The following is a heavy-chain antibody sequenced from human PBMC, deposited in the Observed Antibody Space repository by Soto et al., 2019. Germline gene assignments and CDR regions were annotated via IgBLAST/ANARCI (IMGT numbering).Heavy chain of an antibody. J-gene: IGHJ2*01. CDR2: TRNKRNSDTT. D-gene: IGHD4-17*01. CDR1: GFIFSDYY. CDR3: ARGTMTPLTHQQRWHFDL. Sequence: EVQLVESGGGLVQPGGSLRLSCAASGFIFSDYYMDWVRQATGKGLEWVGRTRNKRNSDTTEYAASVKRRFTISRDEDSMYLQMNNLKTDDTAVYYCARGTMTPLTHQQRWHFDLWGRGTLVTVSS. V-gene: IGHV3-72*01.